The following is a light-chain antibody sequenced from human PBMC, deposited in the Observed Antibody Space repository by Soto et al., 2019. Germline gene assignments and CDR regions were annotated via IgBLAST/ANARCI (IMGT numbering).Light chain of an antibody. Sequence: DIQMTQSPSTLSSCLLDRVTITCRASQSISGWLAWYQQKPGKAPKLLIYEASSLESGVPSRFSGSGSGTEFTLTITSLQPDDFATYYCQQYNSYSWTFGQGTKVDI. CDR2: EAS. V-gene: IGKV1-5*01. CDR1: QSISGW. J-gene: IGKJ1*01. CDR3: QQYNSYSWT.